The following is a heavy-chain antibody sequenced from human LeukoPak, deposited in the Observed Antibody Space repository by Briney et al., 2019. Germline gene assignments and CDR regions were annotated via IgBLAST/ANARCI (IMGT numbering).Heavy chain of an antibody. CDR2: ISAYNGNT. V-gene: IGHV1-18*04. CDR1: GYTFTSYG. CDR3: ARGDIVVVPAAPTHYYYYGMDV. Sequence: ASVKVSCKASGYTFTSYGISWVRQAPGQGLEWMGWISAYNGNTSYAQKLQGRVTMTTDTSTSTAYMELRSLRSDDTAVYYCARGDIVVVPAAPTHYYYYGMDVWGKGTTVTVSS. D-gene: IGHD2-2*01. J-gene: IGHJ6*04.